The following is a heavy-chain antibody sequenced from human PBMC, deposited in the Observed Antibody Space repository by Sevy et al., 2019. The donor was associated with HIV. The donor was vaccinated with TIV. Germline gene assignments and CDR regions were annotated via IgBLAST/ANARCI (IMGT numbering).Heavy chain of an antibody. J-gene: IGHJ6*02. CDR3: STDPIIVLLVTDGMDV. Sequence: GGSLRLSCAASGFTFSYAWMSWVRQAPGKGLEWVGRIKSKADGGTTDYAETVKGRFTIARDDSKNTLYLQMTSLKTEDTAVYYCSTDPIIVLLVTDGMDVWGQGTTVTVSS. D-gene: IGHD2-8*02. V-gene: IGHV3-15*01. CDR1: GFTFSYAW. CDR2: IKSKADGGTT.